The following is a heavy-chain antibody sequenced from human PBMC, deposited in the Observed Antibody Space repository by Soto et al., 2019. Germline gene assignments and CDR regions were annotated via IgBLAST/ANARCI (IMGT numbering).Heavy chain of an antibody. CDR1: GGSISSGGYY. J-gene: IGHJ4*02. V-gene: IGHV4-31*03. D-gene: IGHD5-12*01. CDR2: IYYSGST. CDR3: ARAVATIPAYFDY. Sequence: SETLSLTCTVSGGSISSGGYYWSWIRQHPGKGLEWIGYIYYSGSTYYNPSLKSRVTISVDTSKNQFSLKLSSVTAADTAVYYCARAVATIPAYFDYWGQGTLVTVSS.